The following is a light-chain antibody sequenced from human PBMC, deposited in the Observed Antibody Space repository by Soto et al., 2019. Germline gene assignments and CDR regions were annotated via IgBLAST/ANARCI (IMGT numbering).Light chain of an antibody. Sequence: EIVMTQFPATLSVSPGERATLSFRASQSVSSNLAGYQQKPGQAPRLLIYGASTRATGIPARFSGSGSGTAFTLTISSLQSEDFAVYYCQQYNNWPPWTFGQGTKVEIK. CDR2: GAS. CDR3: QQYNNWPPWT. V-gene: IGKV3-15*01. J-gene: IGKJ1*01. CDR1: QSVSSN.